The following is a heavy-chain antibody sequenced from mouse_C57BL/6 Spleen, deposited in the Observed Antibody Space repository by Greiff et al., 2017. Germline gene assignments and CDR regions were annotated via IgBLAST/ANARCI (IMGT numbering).Heavy chain of an antibody. CDR2: IWGVGST. CDR1: GFSLTSYG. J-gene: IGHJ4*01. V-gene: IGHV2-6*01. Sequence: VQLVESGPGLVAPSQSLSITCTVSGFSLTSYGVDWVRQSPGKGLEWLGVIWGVGSTNYNSALKSRLSLSKDNSKSQVFLKMNSLQTDDTAMYYCASGPGAMDYWGQGTSVTVSS. CDR3: ASGPGAMDY.